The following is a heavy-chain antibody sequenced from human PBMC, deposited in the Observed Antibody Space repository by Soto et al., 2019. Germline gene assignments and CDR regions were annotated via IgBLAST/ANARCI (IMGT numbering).Heavy chain of an antibody. CDR3: ARAPHACSSTSCPTYYYYGMDV. D-gene: IGHD2-2*01. CDR1: GFTFSSYA. V-gene: IGHV3-30-3*01. Sequence: PGGSMRLSCAASGFTFSSYAMHWVRQAPGKGLEWVAVISYDGSNKYYADSVKGRFTISRDNSKNTLYLQMNSLRAEDTAVYYCARAPHACSSTSCPTYYYYGMDVWGKGTTVTVSS. CDR2: ISYDGSNK. J-gene: IGHJ6*04.